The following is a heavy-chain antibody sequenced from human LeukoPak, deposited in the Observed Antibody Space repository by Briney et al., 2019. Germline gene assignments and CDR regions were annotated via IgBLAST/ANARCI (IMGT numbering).Heavy chain of an antibody. J-gene: IGHJ4*02. CDR2: ISAYNGNT. CDR3: ARGRLDYYDSGGYTLLFDY. D-gene: IGHD3-22*01. CDR1: GYTFTSYG. Sequence: ASVKVSCKASGYTFTSYGISWVRQAPGQGLEWMGWISAYNGNTNYAQKFQGRVTITRNTSISTAYMELSSLRSEDTAVYYCARGRLDYYDSGGYTLLFDYWGQGTLVTVSS. V-gene: IGHV1-18*01.